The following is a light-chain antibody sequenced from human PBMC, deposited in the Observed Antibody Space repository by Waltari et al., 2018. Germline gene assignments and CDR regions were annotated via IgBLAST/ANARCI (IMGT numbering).Light chain of an antibody. CDR1: HSLVSSDGNTY. CDR2: KVS. Sequence: VVMTQSPLPLPVTLGQPDPLSCRSRHSLVSSDGNTYFNWFQQRPGQSPRRLLYKVSNRDSGVPDRFSGSGSGTDFTLRISRVEAEDVGVYYCMQGTHWPWTFGQGTKVEIK. CDR3: MQGTHWPWT. J-gene: IGKJ1*01. V-gene: IGKV2-30*01.